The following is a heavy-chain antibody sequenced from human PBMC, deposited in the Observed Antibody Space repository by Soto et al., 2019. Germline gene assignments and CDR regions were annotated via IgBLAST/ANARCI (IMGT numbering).Heavy chain of an antibody. CDR2: ISAYNGNT. D-gene: IGHD3-22*01. V-gene: IGHV1-18*04. CDR3: ARDNYYDSSSYYYAYYYYGMDV. CDR1: GYTFTSYG. J-gene: IGHJ6*02. Sequence: GASVKVSCKASGYTFTSYGVSWVRQAPGQGLEWMGWISAYNGNTNYAQKLQGRVTMTTDTSTSTAYMELRSLRSDDTAVYYCARDNYYDSSSYYYAYYYYGMDVWGQGTTVTVSS.